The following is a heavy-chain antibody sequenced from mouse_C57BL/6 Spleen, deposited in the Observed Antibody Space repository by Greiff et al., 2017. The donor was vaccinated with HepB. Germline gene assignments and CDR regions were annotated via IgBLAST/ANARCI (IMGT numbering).Heavy chain of an antibody. J-gene: IGHJ2*01. V-gene: IGHV5-9-1*02. D-gene: IGHD4-1*01. CDR1: GFTFSSYA. Sequence: EVMLVESGEGLVKPGGSLKLSCAASGFTFSSYAMSWVRQTPEKRLEWVAYISSGGDYIYYADTVKGRFTISRDNARNTLYLQMSSLKSEDTAMYYCTRWGLAGSDFDYWGQGTTLTVSS. CDR2: ISSGGDYI. CDR3: TRWGLAGSDFDY.